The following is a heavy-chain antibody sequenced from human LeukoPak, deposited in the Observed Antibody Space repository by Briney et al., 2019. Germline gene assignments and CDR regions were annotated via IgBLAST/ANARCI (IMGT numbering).Heavy chain of an antibody. J-gene: IGHJ6*02. V-gene: IGHV4-59*11. CDR3: ARFGVDYDMDV. CDR2: IHYSGRP. CDR1: GGSISGHY. Sequence: ETLSLTCTVSGGSISGHYWTWIRQPPGKGLEWIGQIHYSGRPDYNPSLKSRVTISVDTSKNQLSLKVTSVTGADTAVYYCARFGVDYDMDVWGQGTTVTVSS. D-gene: IGHD3-16*01.